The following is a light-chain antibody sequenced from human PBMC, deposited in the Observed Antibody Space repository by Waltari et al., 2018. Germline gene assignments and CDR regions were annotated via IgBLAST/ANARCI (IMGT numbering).Light chain of an antibody. CDR1: SSDVGGYNY. J-gene: IGLJ1*01. CDR2: DVT. V-gene: IGLV2-8*01. Sequence: QSALTQPPSASGSHGQSVTIPCTGTSSDVGGYNYVSWYQQYPGKAPKLMIYDVTERPSGVPDRFSGSKSGNTASLTVSGLQAEDEADYYCSSYAGSAYVFGTGTKVTVL. CDR3: SSYAGSAYV.